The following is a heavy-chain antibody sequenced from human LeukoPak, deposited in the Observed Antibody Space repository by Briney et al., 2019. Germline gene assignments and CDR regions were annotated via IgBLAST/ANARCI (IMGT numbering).Heavy chain of an antibody. D-gene: IGHD5-24*01. CDR1: GGTFSSYA. CDR2: IIPIFGTA. V-gene: IGHV1-69*13. Sequence: ASVKVSCKASGGTFSSYAISWVRQAPGQGLEWMGGIIPIFGTANYAQKFQGRVTITADESTSTAYMELSSLRSEDTAVYYCARQRWLQFSSWFDPWGQGTLVTVSS. J-gene: IGHJ5*02. CDR3: ARQRWLQFSSWFDP.